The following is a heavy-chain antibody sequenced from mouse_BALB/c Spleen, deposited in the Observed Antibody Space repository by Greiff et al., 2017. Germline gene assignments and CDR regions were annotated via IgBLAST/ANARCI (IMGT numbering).Heavy chain of an antibody. CDR3: ASGFYGNYGWFAY. CDR2: ISYDGSN. D-gene: IGHD2-1*01. CDR1: GYSITSGYY. Sequence: EVKVEESGPGLVKPSQSLSLTCSVTGYSITSGYYWNWLRQFPGNKLEWMGYISYDGSNNYNPSLKNRISITRDTFKNQFFLKLNSVTTEDTATYYCASGFYGNYGWFAYWGQGTLVTVSA. V-gene: IGHV3-6*02. J-gene: IGHJ3*01.